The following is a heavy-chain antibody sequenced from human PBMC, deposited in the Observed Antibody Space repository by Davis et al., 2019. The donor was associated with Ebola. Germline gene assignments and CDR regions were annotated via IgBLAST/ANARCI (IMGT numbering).Heavy chain of an antibody. CDR3: ARDFSVGTTGSYQYAIDV. Sequence: MPSETLSLTCAVSGASISSTNWWRWVRQSPGKGLEWIGELYHSGSTNYNPSLQSPITISVDKSKNQFSLNLSSVTAADTAVYYCARDFSVGTTGSYQYAIDVWGQGTTVTVSS. CDR1: GASISSTNW. J-gene: IGHJ6*02. D-gene: IGHD1-26*01. CDR2: LYHSGST. V-gene: IGHV4-4*02.